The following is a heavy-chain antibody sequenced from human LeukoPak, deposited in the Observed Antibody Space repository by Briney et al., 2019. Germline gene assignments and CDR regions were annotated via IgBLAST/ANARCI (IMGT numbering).Heavy chain of an antibody. CDR3: ARDSIRDGYNSDYFDY. CDR2: IWYDGSNE. V-gene: IGHV3-33*01. CDR1: GFTFSTYG. D-gene: IGHD5-24*01. Sequence: GGSLRLSCAASGFTFSTYGMHWVRQAPGKALEWVAVIWYDGSNEYYADSVKGRFTISRHNSKSTLYLQLNSLRAEDTAVYYCARDSIRDGYNSDYFDYWGQGTLVTVSP. J-gene: IGHJ4*02.